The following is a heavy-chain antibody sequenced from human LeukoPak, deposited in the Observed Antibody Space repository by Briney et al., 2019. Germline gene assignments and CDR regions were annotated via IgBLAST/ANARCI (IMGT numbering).Heavy chain of an antibody. CDR1: GFTFSSYI. D-gene: IGHD5-24*01. V-gene: IGHV3-48*02. J-gene: IGHJ4*02. Sequence: PGGSLRLSCAASGFTFSSYIMIWVRQAPGKGLEWVSYIVTSGSTIHYADSVKGRFTVSRDNSENSLYLQVNSLKDADTALYFCARVRGPTMATMYFDLWGQGTLVTVSS. CDR3: ARVRGPTMATMYFDL. CDR2: IVTSGSTI.